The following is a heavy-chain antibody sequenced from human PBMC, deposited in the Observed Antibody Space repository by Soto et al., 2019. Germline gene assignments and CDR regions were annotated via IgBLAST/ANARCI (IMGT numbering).Heavy chain of an antibody. CDR2: INPSGGST. D-gene: IGHD3-22*01. V-gene: IGHV1-46*01. CDR3: AREATGYYDSSGFTLFDY. CDR1: GYTFTSYY. J-gene: IGHJ4*02. Sequence: SVKVSCKASGYTFTSYYMHWVRQAPGQGLEWMGIINPSGGSTSYAQKFQGRVTMTRDTSTSTAYMELSSLRSEDTAVYYCAREATGYYDSSGFTLFDYWGQGTLVTVSS.